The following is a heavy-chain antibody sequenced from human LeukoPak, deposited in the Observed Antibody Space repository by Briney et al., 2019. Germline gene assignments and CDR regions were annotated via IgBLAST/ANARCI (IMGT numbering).Heavy chain of an antibody. Sequence: ASVKVSCKASGYSLTSYAMSWVRQAPGQGLECMGWINTNTGNPTYAQGFTGRFVFSLDTSVSTTYLQISSLRAEDTAVYYCARGRGAAAGTNYYFDYWGQGSLVTVSS. CDR2: INTNTGNP. D-gene: IGHD6-13*01. CDR1: GYSLTSYA. CDR3: ARGRGAAAGTNYYFDY. V-gene: IGHV7-4-1*02. J-gene: IGHJ4*02.